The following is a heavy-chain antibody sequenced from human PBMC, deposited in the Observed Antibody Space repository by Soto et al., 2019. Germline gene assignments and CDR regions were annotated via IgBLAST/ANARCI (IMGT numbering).Heavy chain of an antibody. CDR1: GDSVSSNSAA. CDR3: ARDREYSGYVYYYYGMDV. V-gene: IGHV6-1*01. Sequence: SQTLSLTCAISGDSVSSNSAAWNWIRQSPSRGLEWLGRTYYRSKWYNDYAVSVKSRITINPDTSKNQFSLQLNSVTPEDTAVYYCARDREYSGYVYYYYGMDVWGQGTTVTAP. CDR2: TYYRSKWYN. J-gene: IGHJ6*02. D-gene: IGHD5-12*01.